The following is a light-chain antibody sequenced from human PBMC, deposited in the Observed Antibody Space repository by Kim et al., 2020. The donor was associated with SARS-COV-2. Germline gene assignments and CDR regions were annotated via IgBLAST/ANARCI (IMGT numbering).Light chain of an antibody. CDR1: QDISNF. J-gene: IGKJ1*01. CDR2: GAS. V-gene: IGKV1-9*01. Sequence: ASVGDRVTIPCRASQDISNFLAWYQQKPGKAPKLLIYGASTLHSGVPSRFSGSGSGTDFTLTISSLQSEDFASYYCQQLNTYPRTFGQGTKVDIK. CDR3: QQLNTYPRT.